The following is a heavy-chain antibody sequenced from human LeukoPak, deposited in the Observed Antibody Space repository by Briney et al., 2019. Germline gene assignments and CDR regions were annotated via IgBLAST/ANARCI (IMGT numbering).Heavy chain of an antibody. J-gene: IGHJ6*03. CDR2: ISSSGRTI. V-gene: IGHV3-48*03. CDR1: GFTFSSYE. Sequence: GGSLRLSCAASGFTFSSYEMNWVRQAPGKGLEWVSYISSSGRTIYYGDSVKGRFTISRDNAQNSLYLQMDSLRAEDTAVYYCASHISPDYYYMDVWGKGTTVTISS. D-gene: IGHD3-3*02. CDR3: ASHISPDYYYMDV.